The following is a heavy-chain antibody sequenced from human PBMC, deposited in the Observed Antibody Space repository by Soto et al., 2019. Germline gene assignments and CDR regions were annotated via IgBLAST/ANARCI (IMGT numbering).Heavy chain of an antibody. V-gene: IGHV4-30-4*01. CDR1: GDSITNGNYY. D-gene: IGHD3-22*01. CDR2: IYYSGST. J-gene: IGHJ4*02. Sequence: PSETLSLTCTGSGDSITNGNYYWSWIRQHPGKGLEWIGYIYYSGSTYSNPSLNGRLTMSVDTSKNQFSLKLSSVTAADTALYYCARHYYDSSAYHFVGLDYWGQGTLVTVSS. CDR3: ARHYYDSSAYHFVGLDY.